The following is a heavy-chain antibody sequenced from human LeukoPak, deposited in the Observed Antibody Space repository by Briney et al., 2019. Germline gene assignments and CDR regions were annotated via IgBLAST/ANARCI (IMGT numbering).Heavy chain of an antibody. V-gene: IGHV4-4*07. CDR2: IYTSGST. D-gene: IGHD6-13*01. Sequence: TSETLSLTCTVSGGSISSYYWSWIRQPAGKGLEWIGRIYTSGSTNYNPSLKSRVTMSVDTSKNQFSLKLSSVTAADTAVYYCARGSSWSNYYYMDVWGKGTTVTVSS. CDR1: GGSISSYY. J-gene: IGHJ6*03. CDR3: ARGSSWSNYYYMDV.